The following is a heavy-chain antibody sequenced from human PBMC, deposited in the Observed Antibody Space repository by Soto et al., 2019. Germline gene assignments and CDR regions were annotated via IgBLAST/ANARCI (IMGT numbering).Heavy chain of an antibody. CDR3: ARKPYSSSRYLGYGMDV. CDR2: ISYDGSNK. Sequence: GGSLRLSCAASGFTFSSYAMHWVRQAPGKGLEWVAVISYDGSNKYYADSVKGRFTISRDNSKNTLYLQMNSLRAEDTAVYYCARKPYSSSRYLGYGMDVWGQGTTVTVSS. CDR1: GFTFSSYA. V-gene: IGHV3-30-3*01. J-gene: IGHJ6*02. D-gene: IGHD6-13*01.